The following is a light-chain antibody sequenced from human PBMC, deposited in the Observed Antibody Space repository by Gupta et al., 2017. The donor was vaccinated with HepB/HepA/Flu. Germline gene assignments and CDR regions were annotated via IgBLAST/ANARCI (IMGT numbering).Light chain of an antibody. V-gene: IGKV2-28*01. J-gene: IGKJ3*01. CDR2: LGA. CDR1: QSLLHSHVCNY. CDR3: QQAQNTPFT. Sequence: DMVMTQSPFTLPVTPGEPASISCRSSQSLLHSHVCNYLNWYLQKPGQSPQLLIYLGANRAYGVHERFSGSGCGTYLTLNISREEADDVGFYYCQQAQNTPFTFGPGTKVDIK.